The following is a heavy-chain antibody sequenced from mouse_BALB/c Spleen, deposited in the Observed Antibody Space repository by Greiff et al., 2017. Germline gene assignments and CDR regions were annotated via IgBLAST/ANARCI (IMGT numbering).Heavy chain of an antibody. V-gene: IGHV5-17*02. CDR2: ISSGSSTI. CDR3: ARYGYDVDYYAMDY. CDR1: GFTFSSFG. D-gene: IGHD2-2*01. J-gene: IGHJ4*01. Sequence: DVKLVESGGGLVQPGGSRKLSCAASGFTFSSFGMHWVRQAPEKGLEWVAYISSGSSTIYYADTVKGRFTISRDNPKNTLFLQMTSLRSEDTAMYYCARYGYDVDYYAMDYWGQGTSVTVSS.